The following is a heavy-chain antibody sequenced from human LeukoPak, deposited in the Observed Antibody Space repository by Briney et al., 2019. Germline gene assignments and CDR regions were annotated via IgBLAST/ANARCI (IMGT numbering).Heavy chain of an antibody. CDR2: IYPGDSDT. CDR1: GYSFTSYW. V-gene: IGHV5-51*01. J-gene: IGHJ4*02. Sequence: GESLKISCKGSGYSFTSYWIGWVRQMPGKGLEWMGIIYPGDSDTRYSPSFQGQVTISADKSISTAYLQWSSLKASDTAMYYCARSYYYGSGSYSNYFVYWGQGTLVTVSS. CDR3: ARSYYYGSGSYSNYFVY. D-gene: IGHD3-10*01.